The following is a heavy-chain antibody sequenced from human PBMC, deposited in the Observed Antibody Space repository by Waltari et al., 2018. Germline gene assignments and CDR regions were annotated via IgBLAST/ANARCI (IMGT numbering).Heavy chain of an antibody. CDR1: GYSISSGYY. CDR3: ARHGTRITMTSSFHY. J-gene: IGHJ4*02. CDR2: IYHSGST. D-gene: IGHD3-3*01. Sequence: QVQLQESGPGLVKPSETLSLTCVVSGYSISSGYYWGWIRQPPGKGLERIGSIYHSGSTYYNPSLKSRVTMSIDTSRNQFSPKLTSVTAADTAVYYCARHGTRITMTSSFHYWGQGTLVTVSS. V-gene: IGHV4-38-2*01.